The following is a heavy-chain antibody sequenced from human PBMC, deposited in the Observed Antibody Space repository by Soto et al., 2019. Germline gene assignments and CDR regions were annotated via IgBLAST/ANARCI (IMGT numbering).Heavy chain of an antibody. V-gene: IGHV1-8*01. CDR1: GDIFSNFD. Sequence: QVQLVQPGAEVRKPGASVKVSCKASGDIFSNFDFNWVRQATGQGLEWIGWMRANSGDTGHDQKFQGRVRMTRDTSMSTAYMELSSLRAEDTAMYYCARHIFGQGFKAWGQGTLVFVSS. D-gene: IGHD3-3*02. CDR2: MRANSGDT. J-gene: IGHJ5*02. CDR3: ARHIFGQGFKA.